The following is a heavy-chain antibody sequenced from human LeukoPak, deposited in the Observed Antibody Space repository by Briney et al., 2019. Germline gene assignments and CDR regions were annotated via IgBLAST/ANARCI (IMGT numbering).Heavy chain of an antibody. CDR1: GYTFTSYY. D-gene: IGHD5-18*01. V-gene: IGHV1-46*01. Sequence: ASVKVSCKASGYTFTSYYMHWVRQAPGQGLEWMGIINPSGGSTSYAQKFQGRATMTRDTSTSTVYMELSSLRSEDTAVYYCARARTMVTGHYYYGMDVWGQGTTVTVSS. J-gene: IGHJ6*02. CDR3: ARARTMVTGHYYYGMDV. CDR2: INPSGGST.